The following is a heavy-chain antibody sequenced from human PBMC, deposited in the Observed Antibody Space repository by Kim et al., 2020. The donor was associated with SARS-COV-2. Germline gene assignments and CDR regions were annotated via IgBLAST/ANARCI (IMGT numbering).Heavy chain of an antibody. J-gene: IGHJ6*01. CDR1: GFTFRSYG. D-gene: IGHD5-18*01. CDR3: ARDANGVYSYGWTHYYY. V-gene: IGHV3-30*19. Sequence: GGSLRLSCAASGFTFRSYGMHWVRQAPGKGPEWVAVISYDGSNKNYADSVKGRFIISRDNSKNTLYLQMNSLRAEDTAVYYCARDANGVYSYGWTHYYY. CDR2: ISYDGSNK.